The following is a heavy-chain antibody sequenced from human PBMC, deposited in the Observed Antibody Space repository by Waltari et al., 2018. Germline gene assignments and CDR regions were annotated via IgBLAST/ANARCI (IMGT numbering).Heavy chain of an antibody. CDR3: ARQLLGPFDY. D-gene: IGHD7-27*01. J-gene: IGHJ4*02. V-gene: IGHV4-39*01. Sequence: QLQLQESGPGLVKPSETLSLTCTVSGGSISSSSYYWGWIRQPPGKGLEWIGSIYYSGSTYYTPSLKSRVTISVDTTKNQFSLKLSSVTAADTAVYYCARQLLGPFDYWGQGTLVTVSS. CDR1: GGSISSSSYY. CDR2: IYYSGST.